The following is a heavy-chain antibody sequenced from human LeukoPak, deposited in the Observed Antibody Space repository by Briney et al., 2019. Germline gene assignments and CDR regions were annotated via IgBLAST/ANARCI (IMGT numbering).Heavy chain of an antibody. J-gene: IGHJ4*02. Sequence: PSETLSLTCSVSGGSISPYYWSWFRQPPGKGLEWIGYIFHSGITTYNPSLKSRVTISLDSSKNQFSLRLTSVTAADTAMYYCARAETLAAIYFDFWGQGSLVTVSS. D-gene: IGHD6-25*01. CDR2: IFHSGIT. V-gene: IGHV4-59*01. CDR3: ARAETLAAIYFDF. CDR1: GGSISPYY.